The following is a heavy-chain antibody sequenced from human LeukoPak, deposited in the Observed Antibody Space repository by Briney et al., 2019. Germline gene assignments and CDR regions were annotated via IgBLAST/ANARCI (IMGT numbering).Heavy chain of an antibody. D-gene: IGHD3-10*01. CDR2: ISSSGSTI. CDR1: GFTFSDYY. CDR3: ASSKVAYYYGSGSLTFDY. Sequence: KPGGSLRLSCAASGFTFSDYYMSWIRQAPGKGLEWVSYISSSGSTIYYADSVKGRFTISRDNAKNSLYLQINSLRAEDTAVYYCASSKVAYYYGSGSLTFDYWGQGTLVTVSS. V-gene: IGHV3-11*01. J-gene: IGHJ4*02.